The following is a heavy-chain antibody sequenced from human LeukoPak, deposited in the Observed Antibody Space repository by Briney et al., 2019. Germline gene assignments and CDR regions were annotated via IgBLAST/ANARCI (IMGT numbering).Heavy chain of an antibody. J-gene: IGHJ4*02. CDR2: INAGNGNT. V-gene: IGHV1-3*01. CDR1: GYTFTTYA. D-gene: IGHD5-18*01. CDR3: ARDSLYSYGYDRSTWFNY. Sequence: GASVKVSCKASGYTFTTYAMHWVRQAPGQRLEWRGWINAGNGNTKYSQRFLGRVAITRDTSASTAYMELSSLRSEDTAVYYCARDSLYSYGYDRSTWFNYWGQGTLVTVSS.